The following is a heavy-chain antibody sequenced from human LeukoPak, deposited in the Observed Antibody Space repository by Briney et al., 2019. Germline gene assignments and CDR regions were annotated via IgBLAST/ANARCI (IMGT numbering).Heavy chain of an antibody. D-gene: IGHD3-3*01. CDR1: GFTFSNYG. J-gene: IGHJ4*02. Sequence: GGSLRLSCAASGFTFSNYGVHWVRQAPGKGLEWVAFIRYDGSTKYYADSVKGRFTISRDNSKNTLYLQMNSLRAEDTAVYYCAKDEGVYDFWSGCSGYWGQGTLVTVSS. CDR3: AKDEGVYDFWSGCSGY. CDR2: IRYDGSTK. V-gene: IGHV3-30*02.